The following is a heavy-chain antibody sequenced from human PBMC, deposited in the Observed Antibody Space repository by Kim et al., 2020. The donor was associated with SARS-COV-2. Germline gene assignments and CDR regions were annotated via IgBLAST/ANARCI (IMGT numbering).Heavy chain of an antibody. CDR1: GFPFSHYW. CDR2: IKEDESEK. Sequence: GGSLRLSCEASGFPFSHYWMIWVRQAPGKGLEWVASIKEDESEKYYADSVEGRFTISRDNAKNSLYLQMNSLRVDDTAIHSCARRSAPLGTLQLYPTYLKFDLWGRGTLVSVSS. V-gene: IGHV3-7*01. D-gene: IGHD7-27*01. J-gene: IGHJ2*01. CDR3: ARRSAPLGTLQLYPTYLKFDL.